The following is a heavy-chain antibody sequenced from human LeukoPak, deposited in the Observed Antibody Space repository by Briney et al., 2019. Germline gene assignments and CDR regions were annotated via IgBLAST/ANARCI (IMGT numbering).Heavy chain of an antibody. V-gene: IGHV3-9*01. Sequence: PGGSLRLSCAASGFTFDDYAMHWVRQAPGKGLEWVSGISWNSGSIGYADSVKGRFTISRDNANKLVYLQMSSLRAEDTAVYYCARKPYYYEKTGLDYWGQGTLVTVSS. CDR2: ISWNSGSI. CDR3: ARKPYYYEKTGLDY. D-gene: IGHD3-22*01. J-gene: IGHJ4*02. CDR1: GFTFDDYA.